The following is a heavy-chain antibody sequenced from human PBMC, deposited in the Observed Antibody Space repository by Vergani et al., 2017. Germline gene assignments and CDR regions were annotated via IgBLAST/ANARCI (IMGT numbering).Heavy chain of an antibody. CDR2: IWYDGSNK. V-gene: IGHV3-33*01. D-gene: IGHD3-10*01. CDR3: ARDFRVGGTNLDS. J-gene: IGHJ4*02. CDR1: GFTFSSYG. Sequence: QVHLVESGGGVVQPGRSLTLSCSASGFTFSSYGMHWVRQAPGKGLEWVACIWYDGSNKRYVESVKGRFTISRDNSMNTVYLQMNSLRADDTAVYYCARDFRVGGTNLDSWGQGSLVAVTS.